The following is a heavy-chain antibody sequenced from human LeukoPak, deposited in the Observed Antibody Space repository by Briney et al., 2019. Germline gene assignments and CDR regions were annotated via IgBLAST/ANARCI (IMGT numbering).Heavy chain of an antibody. D-gene: IGHD1-26*01. J-gene: IGHJ4*02. CDR3: ARGRKVGAAGYYFDY. Sequence: PSETLSLTCSVSGYSITSGYYWGWIRQPPGKGLEWIGRINYSGSTYYNPSLKSRVTISVDTSRNQFSMKLSSVTAADTAVYYCARGRKVGAAGYYFDYWGQGTPVTVSS. CDR1: GYSITSGYY. V-gene: IGHV4-38-2*02. CDR2: INYSGST.